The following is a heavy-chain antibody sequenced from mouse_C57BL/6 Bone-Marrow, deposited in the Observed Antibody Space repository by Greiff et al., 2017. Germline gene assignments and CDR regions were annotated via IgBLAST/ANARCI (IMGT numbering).Heavy chain of an antibody. J-gene: IGHJ1*03. CDR2: IYPGSGNT. V-gene: IGHV1-76*01. CDR3: ARGGPHSGTVVATRYFDV. Sequence: QVQLQQSGAELVRPGASVKLSCKASGYTFTDYYINWVKQRPGQGLEWIARIYPGSGNTYYNEKFKGKATLTAEKSSSTAYMQLSSLTSEDSAVYFCARGGPHSGTVVATRYFDVWGTGTTVTVSS. D-gene: IGHD1-1*01. CDR1: GYTFTDYY.